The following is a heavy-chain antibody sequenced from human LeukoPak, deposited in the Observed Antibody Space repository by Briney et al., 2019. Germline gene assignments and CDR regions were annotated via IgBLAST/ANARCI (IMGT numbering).Heavy chain of an antibody. Sequence: SQTQSLTCTVSGGSISSGGYYWSWIRQHPGKGLEWIGYIYYSGSTYYNPSLKSRVTISVDTSKNQFSLKLSSVTAADTAVHYCARDDRQQLVYDYWGQGTLVTVSS. CDR2: IYYSGST. D-gene: IGHD6-13*01. V-gene: IGHV4-31*03. CDR3: ARDDRQQLVYDY. CDR1: GGSISSGGYY. J-gene: IGHJ4*02.